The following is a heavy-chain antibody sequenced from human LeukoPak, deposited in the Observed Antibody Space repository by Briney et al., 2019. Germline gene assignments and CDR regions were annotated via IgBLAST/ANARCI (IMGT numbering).Heavy chain of an antibody. CDR3: ARGGNCGGGTCYSDRGWFDP. Sequence: SETLSLTCTVSGYSIRNTYYWGWIRQPPGKGLEWIGNIYHGGSTYYNPSLKSRVTISVDTSKNQFSLKLSSVTAADTAVYYCARGGNCGGGTCYSDRGWFDPWGQGTLVTVSS. J-gene: IGHJ5*02. CDR2: IYHGGST. D-gene: IGHD2-15*01. CDR1: GYSIRNTYY. V-gene: IGHV4-38-2*02.